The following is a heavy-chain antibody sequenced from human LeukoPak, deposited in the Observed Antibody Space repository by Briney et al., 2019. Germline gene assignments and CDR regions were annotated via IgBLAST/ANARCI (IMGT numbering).Heavy chain of an antibody. CDR3: ARSFNHFDWLLWDY. D-gene: IGHD3-9*01. Sequence: ASVKVSCKASGYTFTGYYMHWVRQAPGQGLEWMGWIDPSSGDTNYALKFQGRVTMTRDTSISTAYMELSRLTSDDTAVYFCARSFNHFDWLLWDYWGQGTLVTVSS. V-gene: IGHV1-2*02. CDR1: GYTFTGYY. CDR2: IDPSSGDT. J-gene: IGHJ4*02.